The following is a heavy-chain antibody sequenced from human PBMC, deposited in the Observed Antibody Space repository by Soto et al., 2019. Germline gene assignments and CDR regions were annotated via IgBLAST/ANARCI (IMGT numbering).Heavy chain of an antibody. Sequence: GGSLRLSCTASGFTFGDYAMGWFRQAPGKGLEWVGFIRSKAYGGTTEYAASVKGRFTISRDDSKSIAYLQMNSLKTEDTAVYYCTRDTVAVVATITPGYWGQGTLVTVSS. CDR2: IRSKAYGGTT. CDR1: GFTFGDYA. D-gene: IGHD5-12*01. J-gene: IGHJ4*02. CDR3: TRDTVAVVATITPGY. V-gene: IGHV3-49*03.